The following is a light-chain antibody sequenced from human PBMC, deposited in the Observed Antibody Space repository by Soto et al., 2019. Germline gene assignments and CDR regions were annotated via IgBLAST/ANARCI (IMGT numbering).Light chain of an antibody. CDR2: WAS. Sequence: DIVMTQSPDSLAVSLGERATINCKSSQSVLYSSNNKNYLAWYQQKPGQPPRLLIYWASTRGSGVPDRFSGSGSGTDFTLTIGSLQAEDVAVYYCQQYYSTPYTFGQATTLEIK. CDR1: QSVLYSSNNKNY. V-gene: IGKV4-1*01. CDR3: QQYYSTPYT. J-gene: IGKJ2*01.